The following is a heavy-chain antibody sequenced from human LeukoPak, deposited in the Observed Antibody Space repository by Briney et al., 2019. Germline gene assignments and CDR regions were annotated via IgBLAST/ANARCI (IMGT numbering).Heavy chain of an antibody. CDR3: AKTLGATPPYYYYMDV. J-gene: IGHJ6*03. Sequence: GGSLRLSCAASGFTVSSNYMSWVRQAPGKGLEWVSVIYSGGSTYYADSVKGGFTISRDNSKNTLYLQMNSLRAEDTAVYYCAKTLGATPPYYYYMDVWGKGTTVTVSS. V-gene: IGHV3-66*02. CDR2: IYSGGST. D-gene: IGHD1-26*01. CDR1: GFTVSSNY.